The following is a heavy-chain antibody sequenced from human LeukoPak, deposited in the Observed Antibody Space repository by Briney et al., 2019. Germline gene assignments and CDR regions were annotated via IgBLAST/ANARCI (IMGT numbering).Heavy chain of an antibody. CDR2: IYDDGST. CDR3: ASCGNDCDPRETAWVDFLH. D-gene: IGHD2-21*02. Sequence: GGSLRLSCVVSGLTVSRKFMNWVRQAPGKGLEWVSGIYDDGSTFYADSVKGRFSISRDTSRNTLSLQMSSLRAEDTAVYFCASCGNDCDPRETAWVDFLHWGQGTLVTVSS. V-gene: IGHV3-66*01. CDR1: GLTVSRKF. J-gene: IGHJ1*01.